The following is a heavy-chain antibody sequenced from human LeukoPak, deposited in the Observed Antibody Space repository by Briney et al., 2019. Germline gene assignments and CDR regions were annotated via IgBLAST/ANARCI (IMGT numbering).Heavy chain of an antibody. J-gene: IGHJ3*02. Sequence: GASVAVSCTVSGYTLTELSIHWVRQAPGKGLEWMGGLDPEDGETIYAQKFQGRLTMTEDTSTDTAYMELSSLKSEDTAVYYCATDSNCGGGSCDAFDIWGQGTMVTVSS. V-gene: IGHV1-24*01. D-gene: IGHD2-15*01. CDR1: GYTLTELS. CDR2: LDPEDGET. CDR3: ATDSNCGGGSCDAFDI.